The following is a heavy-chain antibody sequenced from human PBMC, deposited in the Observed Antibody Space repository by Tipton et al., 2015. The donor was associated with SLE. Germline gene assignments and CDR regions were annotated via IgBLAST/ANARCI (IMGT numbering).Heavy chain of an antibody. Sequence: TLSLTCTVSGGSIRDYYWSWIRQPPGKRLEWIGYIFYSGSTNYNPSLKSRVTISVDTSKNQFSLKLSSVTAADTAVYYCARVPALYYYYMDVWGKGTTVTVSS. CDR1: GGSIRDYY. J-gene: IGHJ6*03. CDR3: ARVPALYYYYMDV. V-gene: IGHV4-59*01. D-gene: IGHD2-2*01. CDR2: IFYSGST.